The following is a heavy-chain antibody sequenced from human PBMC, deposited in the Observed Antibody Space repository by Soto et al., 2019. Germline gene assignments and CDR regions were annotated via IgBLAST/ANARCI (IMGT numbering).Heavy chain of an antibody. CDR2: IYTGGST. J-gene: IGHJ5*02. V-gene: IGHV4-4*07. CDR1: GGSISSYY. D-gene: IGHD2-8*01. CDR3: ARDGFGYCTNGVCPYFDP. Sequence: PSETLSLTCTVSGGSISSYYWSWIRQPAGKGLEWIGRIYTGGSTNYNPSLKSRVTMSVDTSKNQFSLKLSSVTAADTAVYYCARDGFGYCTNGVCPYFDPWGQGTLVTVSS.